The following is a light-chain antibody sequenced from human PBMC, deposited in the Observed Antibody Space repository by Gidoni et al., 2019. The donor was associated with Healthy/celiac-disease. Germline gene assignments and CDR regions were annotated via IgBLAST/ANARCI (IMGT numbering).Light chain of an antibody. CDR2: DAS. Sequence: EIVLTQSPATLSLSPGERATLPCRSSQSVSSNLAWYQQKPGKAPRHLIYDASYRATGIPARFSGSGSGTEFTLTTSSIEPEDVAVYYCQQRSNSHSHTFGQGTKLEIK. CDR3: QQRSNSHSHT. J-gene: IGKJ2*01. CDR1: QSVSSN. V-gene: IGKV3-11*01.